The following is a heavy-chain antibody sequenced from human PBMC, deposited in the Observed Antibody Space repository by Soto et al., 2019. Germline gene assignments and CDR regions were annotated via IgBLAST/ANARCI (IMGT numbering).Heavy chain of an antibody. J-gene: IGHJ6*02. Sequence: QLQLQESGPVLVKPSETLSLTCTVSGGSISSSSYYWGWIRQPPGKGLEWIGSIYYSGRTYYNPSLKSRVPISVDTSKNRFSLELSSVTAADTAVYYCATCKSSSARDYYGYYVMDVWGQGTTVTVAS. CDR3: ATCKSSSARDYYGYYVMDV. V-gene: IGHV4-39*01. D-gene: IGHD6-6*01. CDR2: IYYSGRT. CDR1: GGSISSSSYY.